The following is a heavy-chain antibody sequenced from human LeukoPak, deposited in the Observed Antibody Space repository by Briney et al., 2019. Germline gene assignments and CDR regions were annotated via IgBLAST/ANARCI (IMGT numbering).Heavy chain of an antibody. V-gene: IGHV4-39*02. CDR3: AREWHLYDSSGYLAAGVAFDI. Sequence: PSETLSLTCTVSGVSISSSNSYWGWIRQPPGKGLEWIGSIYYSGNTYYNASLKSQVSISIDTSKNQFSLRLTSVTAADTAVYYCAREWHLYDSSGYLAAGVAFDIWGQGTMVTVSS. J-gene: IGHJ3*02. CDR1: GVSISSSNSY. D-gene: IGHD3-22*01. CDR2: IYYSGNT.